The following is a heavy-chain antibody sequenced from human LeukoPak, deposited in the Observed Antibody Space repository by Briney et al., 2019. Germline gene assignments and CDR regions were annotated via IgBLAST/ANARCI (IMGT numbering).Heavy chain of an antibody. D-gene: IGHD3-22*01. J-gene: IGHJ4*02. Sequence: GGSLRLSCAASGFTFSSYAMSWVRQAPGKGLEWVSAISGSGGSTYYADSVKGRFTISRDNSKNTLYLQMKRLRAEDTAVYYCAKVVYDSSGYYDYWGQGTLVTVSS. CDR1: GFTFSSYA. V-gene: IGHV3-23*01. CDR3: AKVVYDSSGYYDY. CDR2: ISGSGGST.